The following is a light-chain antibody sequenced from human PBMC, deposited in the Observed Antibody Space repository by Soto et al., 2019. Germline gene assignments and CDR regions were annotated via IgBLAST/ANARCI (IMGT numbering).Light chain of an antibody. J-gene: IGKJ4*01. CDR3: QQYYAWPLT. Sequence: EIVMTPSPATLPVSPGERATLSCRASQSVSSNLAWYQQIPGQAPRLLIYGASTRATGFPARFSGSGSATEFTLTISNLQSEDFAVYYCQQYYAWPLTFGGGTKV. CDR2: GAS. CDR1: QSVSSN. V-gene: IGKV3-15*01.